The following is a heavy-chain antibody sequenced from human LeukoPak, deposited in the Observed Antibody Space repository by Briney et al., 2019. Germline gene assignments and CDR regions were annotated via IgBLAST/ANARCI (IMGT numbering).Heavy chain of an antibody. J-gene: IGHJ4*02. CDR2: INPNNGDT. D-gene: IGHD5-12*01. Sequence: ASVKVSCKASGYTLSDYYLHWVRQAPGQRPEWMAWINPNNGDTRIAQKFQGRVTMTRDTSISTAYMELSRLRSDDTAVYYCARGGYSGYDMYYFDYWGQGTLVTVSS. CDR1: GYTLSDYY. V-gene: IGHV1-2*02. CDR3: ARGGYSGYDMYYFDY.